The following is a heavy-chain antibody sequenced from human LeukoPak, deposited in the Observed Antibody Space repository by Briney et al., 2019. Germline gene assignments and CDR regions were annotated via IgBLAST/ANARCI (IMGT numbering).Heavy chain of an antibody. Sequence: SETLSLTCAVYGGSFSGYYWSWIRQPPGKGLEWIGEINHSGSTNYNPSLKSRVTISVDTSKNQFSLKLSSVTAADTAMYYCASQGVRDGYNSMGFDYWGQGTLVTVSS. V-gene: IGHV4-34*01. CDR3: ASQGVRDGYNSMGFDY. D-gene: IGHD5-24*01. CDR1: GGSFSGYY. CDR2: INHSGST. J-gene: IGHJ4*02.